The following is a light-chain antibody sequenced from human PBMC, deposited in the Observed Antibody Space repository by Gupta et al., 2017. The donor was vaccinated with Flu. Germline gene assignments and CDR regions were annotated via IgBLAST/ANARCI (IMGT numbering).Light chain of an antibody. CDR3: QQDNSYSRT. J-gene: IGKJ1*01. V-gene: IGKV1-5*03. CDR2: KAS. CDR1: QSINSW. Sequence: DIQMTQSPSTLSASVGDRVTITCRASQSINSWLAWYQQKPGKAPNLVIYKASSLVSGVPSRFSGSGSGTXFTLTIXSLQPDDFATYYCQQDNSYSRTFGXGTKVEIK.